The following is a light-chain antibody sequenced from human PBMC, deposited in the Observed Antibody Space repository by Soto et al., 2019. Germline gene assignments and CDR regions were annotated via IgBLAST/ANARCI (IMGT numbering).Light chain of an antibody. Sequence: QSVLTQPPSVSGTPGQSITISCSGSSSNIGTYTLNWYQHLPGTAPKLLFTTYDQRPSGVADRFSCSNSSTSASLAISGLQSEDEADYYCAVWDDRVNGVVFGGGTKLTVL. CDR3: AVWDDRVNGVV. J-gene: IGLJ2*01. CDR2: TYD. CDR1: SSNIGTYT. V-gene: IGLV1-44*01.